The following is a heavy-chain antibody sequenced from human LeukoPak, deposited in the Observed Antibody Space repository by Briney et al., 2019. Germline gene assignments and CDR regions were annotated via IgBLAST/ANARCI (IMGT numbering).Heavy chain of an antibody. J-gene: IGHJ4*02. CDR2: IYTSGST. CDR3: ARWVRALQLADY. Sequence: PSETLSLTCTVSGGSISSGSYYWSWIRQPAGKGLEWIGRIYTSGSTNYNPSLKSRVTISVDTSENQFSLKLSSVTAADTAVYYCARWVRALQLADYWGQGTLVTVSS. CDR1: GGSISSGSYY. D-gene: IGHD6-13*01. V-gene: IGHV4-61*02.